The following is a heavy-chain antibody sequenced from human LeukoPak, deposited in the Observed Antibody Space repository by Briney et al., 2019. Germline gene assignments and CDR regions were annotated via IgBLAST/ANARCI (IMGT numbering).Heavy chain of an antibody. D-gene: IGHD3-10*01. V-gene: IGHV4-31*03. CDR3: ARGFTTYGSWSYWPNWFDP. Sequence: KSSQTLSLTCTVSGGSINSGGYYWSWIRQHPGKGLEWIEYIYYSGSTYYNPSLKSRVTISVDTSKNQFSLKLSSVTAADTAVYYCARGFTTYGSWSYWPNWFDPWGQGTPVTVSS. J-gene: IGHJ5*02. CDR2: IYYSGST. CDR1: GGSINSGGYY.